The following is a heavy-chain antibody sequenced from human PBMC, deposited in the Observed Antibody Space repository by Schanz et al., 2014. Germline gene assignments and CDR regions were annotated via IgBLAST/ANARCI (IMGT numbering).Heavy chain of an antibody. CDR1: GYTFTSYF. J-gene: IGHJ2*01. Sequence: QVQLAQSGAEVKKPGASVKVSCKASGYTFTSYFMHWVRQAPGQGLEWMGIINPGGDSTSYAQKFQGRVTMTRDTSTSTVYMELSSLSSEDTAVYFCARDVGRPGHFWYFDLWGRGTLVTVSS. D-gene: IGHD1-1*01. CDR2: INPGGDST. CDR3: ARDVGRPGHFWYFDL. V-gene: IGHV1-46*01.